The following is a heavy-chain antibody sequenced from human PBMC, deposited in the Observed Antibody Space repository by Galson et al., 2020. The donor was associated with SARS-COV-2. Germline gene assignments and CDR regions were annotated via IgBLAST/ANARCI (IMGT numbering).Heavy chain of an antibody. CDR1: GFSLSTSGVG. CDR2: IYWDDDK. V-gene: IGHV2-5*02. Sequence: KMSGPTLVKPTQTLTLTCTFSGFSLSTSGVGVGWIRQPPGKALEWLALIYWDDDKRYSPSLKSRLTITKDTSKNQVVLTMTNMDPVDTATYYCAHNYMDTAMENWFDPWGQGTLVTVSS. CDR3: AHNYMDTAMENWFDP. J-gene: IGHJ5*02. D-gene: IGHD5-18*01.